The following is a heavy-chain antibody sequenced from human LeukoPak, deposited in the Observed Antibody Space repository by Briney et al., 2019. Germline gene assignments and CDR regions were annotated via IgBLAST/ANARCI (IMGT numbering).Heavy chain of an antibody. Sequence: SETLSLTCTVSGGSIDSYYWSWIRQPPGKGLEWIGYIYYTGSTEYHPSLKSRVTISLDTSKNQFSLKLTSVTAADTAVYYCARVYQSAEYYFDYWGQGTLVTVSS. CDR2: IYYTGST. CDR3: ARVYQSAEYYFDY. CDR1: GGSIDSYY. J-gene: IGHJ4*02. V-gene: IGHV4-59*01. D-gene: IGHD2-2*01.